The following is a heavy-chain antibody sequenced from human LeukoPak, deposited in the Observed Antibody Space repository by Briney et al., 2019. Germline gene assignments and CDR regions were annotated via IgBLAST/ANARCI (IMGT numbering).Heavy chain of an antibody. CDR3: VARGGWARFDY. V-gene: IGHV3-48*04. CDR1: GFTFSTY. D-gene: IGHD6-19*01. CDR2: ISDGTSTM. Sequence: GGSLRLSCAASGFTFSTYMNWIRQAPGEGLEWVAYISDGTSTMYYTDSVKGRFTISRDDATNSLYLEMNSLRAEDTAVYYCVARGGWARFDYWGQGTLVTVSS. J-gene: IGHJ4*02.